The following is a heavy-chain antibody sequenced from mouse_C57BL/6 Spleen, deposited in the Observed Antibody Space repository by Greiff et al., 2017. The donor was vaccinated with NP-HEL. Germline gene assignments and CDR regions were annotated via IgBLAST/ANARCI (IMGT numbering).Heavy chain of an antibody. CDR1: GFSLSTFGMG. CDR3: ARILYDYDGYCDY. Sequence: QVTLKESGPGILQPSQTLSLTCSFSGFSLSTFGMGVGWIRQPSGKGLEWLAHIWWDDDKYYNPALQRRLTISKDTAKNQLFLEIANVDTADTATYYGARILYDYDGYCDYWGQGTTLTVSS. CDR2: IWWDDDK. V-gene: IGHV8-8*01. D-gene: IGHD2-4*01. J-gene: IGHJ2*01.